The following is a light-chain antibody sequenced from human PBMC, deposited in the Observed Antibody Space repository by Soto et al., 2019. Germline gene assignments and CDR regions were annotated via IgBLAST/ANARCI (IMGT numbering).Light chain of an antibody. CDR2: DAS. J-gene: IGKJ3*01. Sequence: EIVLTQSPATLSLSPGERATLSCRASQSVSSNLPWYQQKPGQPPRLLLFDASNRTTGIPARCSGSGSGTEVTLTISSLEPYDFSAYYCQQRSNWPLSFTFGAGTKVDIK. CDR3: QQRSNWPLSFT. CDR1: QSVSSN. V-gene: IGKV3-11*01.